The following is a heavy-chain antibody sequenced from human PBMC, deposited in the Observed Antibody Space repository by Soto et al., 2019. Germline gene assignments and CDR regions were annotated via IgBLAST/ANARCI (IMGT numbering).Heavy chain of an antibody. Sequence: GGSLRLSCAASGFTFSSYAMTWVRHVPGRGLEWVASLDGAGGSTYYAESVRGRFSISRDNSQNTLFLQMKRLTVDDTAIYYCAAPRDEYGSGVSWFTYGMDIWGQGTTVTVSS. CDR1: GFTFSSYA. D-gene: IGHD3-10*01. V-gene: IGHV3-23*01. CDR3: AAPRDEYGSGVSWFTYGMDI. CDR2: LDGAGGST. J-gene: IGHJ6*02.